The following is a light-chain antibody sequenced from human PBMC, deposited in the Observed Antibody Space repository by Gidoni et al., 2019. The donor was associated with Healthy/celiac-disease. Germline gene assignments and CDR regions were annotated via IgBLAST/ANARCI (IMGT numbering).Light chain of an antibody. J-gene: IGLJ1*01. V-gene: IGLV2-14*03. Sequence: QSALPQPASVSGSPGQSITISCTGTSSDVGGYNYVSWYQQHPGKAPKLMSYDVSNRPSGVSNRFSGSKSGNTASLTISGLQAEDEADYYCSSYTSSSTKVFGTGTKVTVL. CDR1: SSDVGGYNY. CDR3: SSYTSSSTKV. CDR2: DVS.